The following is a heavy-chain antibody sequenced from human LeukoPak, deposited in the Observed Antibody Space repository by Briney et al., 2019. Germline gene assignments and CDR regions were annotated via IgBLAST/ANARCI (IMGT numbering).Heavy chain of an antibody. CDR2: IIPIFGTA. V-gene: IGHV1-69*06. CDR1: GYTFTSYA. D-gene: IGHD1-26*01. J-gene: IGHJ2*01. CDR3: ASGGVGATSRYWYFDL. Sequence: SVKVSCKASGYTFTSYAISWVRQAPGQGLEWMGGIIPIFGTANYAQKFQGRVTITADKSTSTAYMELSSLRSEDTAVYYCASGGVGATSRYWYFDLWGRGTLVTVSS.